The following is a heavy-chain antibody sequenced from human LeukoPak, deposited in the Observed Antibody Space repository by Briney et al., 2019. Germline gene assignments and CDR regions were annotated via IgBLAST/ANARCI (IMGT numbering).Heavy chain of an antibody. CDR1: GFSFSDSY. J-gene: IGHJ4*02. CDR2: IYSGGST. V-gene: IGHV3-66*02. D-gene: IGHD3-10*01. Sequence: TGGSLRLSCVASGFSFSDSYMTWLRQAPGKGLEWVSVIYSGGSTYYADSVKGRFTISRDNSKNTLYLQMNSLRAEDTAVYYCAKRRFGEGGGLDYWGQGTLVTVSS. CDR3: AKRRFGEGGGLDY.